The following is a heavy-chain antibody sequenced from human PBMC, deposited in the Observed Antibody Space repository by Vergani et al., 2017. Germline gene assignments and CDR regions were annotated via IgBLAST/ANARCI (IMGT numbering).Heavy chain of an antibody. CDR2: IYYDGSHE. CDR3: AKDPTDIVVVPAAIGSG. CDR1: GFSLGDYG. V-gene: IGHV3-30*18. J-gene: IGHJ4*02. D-gene: IGHD2-2*01. Sequence: QMELVESGGGAVQPERSLRLSCEASGFSLGDYGMHWVRQAPGKGLEWVALIYYDGSHENYADSVRGRFSISRDNSKNTVYLQMDRLRVEDTAIYYCAKDPTDIVVVPAAIGSGWGQGTLVTVSS.